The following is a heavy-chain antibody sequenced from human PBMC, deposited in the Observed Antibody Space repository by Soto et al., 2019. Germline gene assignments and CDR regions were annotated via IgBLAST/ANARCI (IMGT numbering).Heavy chain of an antibody. CDR1: GLTVSSNY. J-gene: IGHJ6*02. V-gene: IGHV3-53*01. CDR2: IYSGGST. CDR3: AGDATVPYSGYVDYYGMDV. Sequence: GGSLRLSCAASGLTVSSNYMSWVRQAPGKGLEWVSVIYSGGSTYYADSVKGRFTISRDNSKNTLYLQMNSLRAEDTAVYYCAGDATVPYSGYVDYYGMDVWGQGTTVTVSS. D-gene: IGHD5-12*01.